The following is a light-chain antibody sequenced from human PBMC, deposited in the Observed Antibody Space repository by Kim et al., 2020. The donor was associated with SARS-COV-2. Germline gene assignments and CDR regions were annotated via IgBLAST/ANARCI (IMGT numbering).Light chain of an antibody. CDR1: SSDVGNYDL. Sequence: QSALTQPASVSESPGQSITISCTGTSSDVGNYDLVSWYQQHPGKAPKVMIHEVTKRPSGVSNRFSGSKSGNTASLTISGLQAEDEADYYCSSYAGSSWIFGGGTQLTVL. J-gene: IGLJ2*01. V-gene: IGLV2-23*02. CDR2: EVT. CDR3: SSYAGSSWI.